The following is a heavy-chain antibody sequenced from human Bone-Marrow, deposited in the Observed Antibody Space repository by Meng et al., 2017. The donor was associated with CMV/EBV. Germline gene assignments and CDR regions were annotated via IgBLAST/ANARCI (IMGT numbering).Heavy chain of an antibody. Sequence: GESLKISCAASGFTFSSYAMHWVRQAPGKGLEWVAVISYDGSNKYYADSVKGRFTISRDNSKNTLYLQMNSLRAEDTAVYYCARDRRAADAFVNYYGMDVWGQGTTVTVSS. CDR1: GFTFSSYA. CDR3: ARDRRAADAFVNYYGMDV. J-gene: IGHJ6*02. V-gene: IGHV3-30-3*01. D-gene: IGHD6-13*01. CDR2: ISYDGSNK.